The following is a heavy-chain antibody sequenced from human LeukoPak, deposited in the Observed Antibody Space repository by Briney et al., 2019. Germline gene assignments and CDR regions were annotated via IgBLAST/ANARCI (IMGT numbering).Heavy chain of an antibody. CDR2: ISYDGSNK. CDR3: ARGSSCWHGFDY. V-gene: IGHV3-30*03. CDR1: GFTFSSYA. Sequence: GGSLRLACAPSGFTFSSYAMRWVRQAPAKERAWVEVISYDGSNKYYGDSGKDRFTISRHNSKNTIYRQAESVRAGDPGGDEFARGSSCWHGFDYWGQGALVTHSS. D-gene: IGHD6-13*01. J-gene: IGHJ4*02.